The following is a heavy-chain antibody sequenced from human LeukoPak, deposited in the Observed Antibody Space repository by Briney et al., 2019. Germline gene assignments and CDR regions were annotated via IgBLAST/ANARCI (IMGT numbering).Heavy chain of an antibody. CDR3: GWTTGTYYDPFEI. Sequence: NPGESLKISCKGSGYSFTTYWIGWVRQMPGRGLEWMGIIYPGDSDTRYSPSFQGQVIISADKSINSAFLQWTSLKASDTAMYYCGWTTGTYYDPFEIWGQGTLVTVSS. CDR1: GYSFTTYW. CDR2: IYPGDSDT. J-gene: IGHJ3*02. D-gene: IGHD1-26*01. V-gene: IGHV5-51*01.